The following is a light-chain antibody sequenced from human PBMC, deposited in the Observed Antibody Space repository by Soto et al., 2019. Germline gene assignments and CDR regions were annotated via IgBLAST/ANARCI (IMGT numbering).Light chain of an antibody. CDR3: QQYRGT. Sequence: EIVLTQSPGTLSLAPGERATLSCRASQSVTSTHLAWYQQKPGQAPRLLIYGVYTRATGIPDRFSGSGSGTDFTLTISRLEPEDFAVYYCQQYRGTFGQGTKVDI. V-gene: IGKV3-20*01. J-gene: IGKJ1*01. CDR2: GVY. CDR1: QSVTSTH.